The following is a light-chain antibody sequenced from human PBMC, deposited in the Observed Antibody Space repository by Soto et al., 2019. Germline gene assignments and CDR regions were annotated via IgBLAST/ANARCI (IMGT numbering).Light chain of an antibody. J-gene: IGKJ3*01. CDR3: HQYDSWPLT. V-gene: IGKV3-20*01. CDR2: HAS. CDR1: QSVSSSY. Sequence: EIVLTQSPGTLSLSPGERATLSCRASQSVSSSYLAWYQQKPGQAPRLLIYHASIRAAGVPARFSGSGSGADFTLTISSLQSEDFAIYYCHQYDSWPLTFGPGTKVDIK.